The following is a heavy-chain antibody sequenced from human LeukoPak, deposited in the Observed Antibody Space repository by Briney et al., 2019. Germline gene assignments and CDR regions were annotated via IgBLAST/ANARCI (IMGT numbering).Heavy chain of an antibody. CDR3: ARDLRYYYGSGSSPGYYYYYGMDV. D-gene: IGHD3-10*01. V-gene: IGHV1-2*02. J-gene: IGHJ6*02. CDR1: GYTFTGYY. Sequence: ASVKVSCKASGYTFTGYYMHWVRQAPGQGLEWMGWINPNSGGTNYAQKLQGRVTMTTDTSTSTAYMELRSLRSDDTAVYYCARDLRYYYGSGSSPGYYYYYGMDVWGQGTTVTVSS. CDR2: INPNSGGT.